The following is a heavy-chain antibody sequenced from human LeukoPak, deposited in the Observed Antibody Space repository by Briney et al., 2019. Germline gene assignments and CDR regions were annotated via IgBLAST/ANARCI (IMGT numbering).Heavy chain of an antibody. CDR1: GYTFTNLY. J-gene: IGHJ4*02. CDR2: INPISGDT. Sequence: ASVKVSCKASGYTFTNLYIHWVRQAPGQGLEWMGWINPISGDTNNAQKFQGRVTMTRDSSISTAYMELSSLRSDDTAVYFCAREGVRQWLVPFDSWGQGTLVTVSS. CDR3: AREGVRQWLVPFDS. V-gene: IGHV1-2*02. D-gene: IGHD6-19*01.